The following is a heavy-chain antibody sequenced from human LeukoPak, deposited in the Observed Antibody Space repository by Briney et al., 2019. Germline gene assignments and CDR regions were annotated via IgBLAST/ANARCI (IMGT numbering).Heavy chain of an antibody. V-gene: IGHV5-51*01. CDR2: IYPGDSDT. D-gene: IGHD2-2*02. CDR1: GYSFTSYW. Sequence: HGESLKISCKGSGYSFTSYWIGWVRQMPGKGLEWMGIIYPGDSDTRYSPSFQGQVTISADKSISTAYLQWSSLKASDTAMYYCASGTGYCSSTSCYTRWFDPWGQGTLVTVSS. CDR3: ASGTGYCSSTSCYTRWFDP. J-gene: IGHJ5*02.